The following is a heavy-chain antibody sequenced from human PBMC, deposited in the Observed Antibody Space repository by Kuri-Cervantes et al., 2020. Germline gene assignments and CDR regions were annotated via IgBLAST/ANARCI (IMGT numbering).Heavy chain of an antibody. CDR3: ARGTLYGDPHYYYYMDV. CDR1: GGSFSGYY. D-gene: IGHD4-17*01. J-gene: IGHJ6*03. V-gene: IGHV4-34*01. CDR2: INHSGST. Sequence: SETLSLTCAVDGGSFSGYYWSWIRQPPGKWLEWIGEINHSGSTNYNPSLKSRVTISVDTSKNQFSLKLSSVTAADTAVYYCARGTLYGDPHYYYYMDVWGKGTTVTVSS.